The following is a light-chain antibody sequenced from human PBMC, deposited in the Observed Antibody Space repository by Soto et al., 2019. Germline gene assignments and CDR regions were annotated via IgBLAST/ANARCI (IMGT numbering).Light chain of an antibody. CDR3: QQYGSSPIT. J-gene: IGKJ5*01. CDR2: GTS. V-gene: IGKV3-20*01. Sequence: EIVLTQSPCTVSLSPGERATLSCRASQSVSRSDLSWYQHKPGQSPRLLIYGTSSRATGIPDRFSGSGSGTGFTLTISRLEPEDSAVYYCQQYGSSPITFGQGTRLEIK. CDR1: QSVSRSD.